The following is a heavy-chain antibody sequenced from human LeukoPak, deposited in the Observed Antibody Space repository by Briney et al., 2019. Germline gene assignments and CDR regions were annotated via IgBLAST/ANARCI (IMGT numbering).Heavy chain of an antibody. J-gene: IGHJ3*02. V-gene: IGHV1-18*01. CDR1: GYTFTSYG. Sequence: ASVKVSCKASGYTFTSYGISWVRQAPGQGLEWMGWISAYNGNTNYAQKLQGRVTMTTDTSTSTAYMELRSLRSDDTAVYYCARVEMVTTGSDAFDIWGQGTMVTVSS. CDR2: ISAYNGNT. CDR3: ARVEMVTTGSDAFDI. D-gene: IGHD5-24*01.